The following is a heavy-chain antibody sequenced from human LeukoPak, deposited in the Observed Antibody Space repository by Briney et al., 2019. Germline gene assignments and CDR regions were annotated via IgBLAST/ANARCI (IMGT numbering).Heavy chain of an antibody. CDR3: ARRTTIFGVVIKPDD. CDR2: IIPILGIA. D-gene: IGHD3-3*01. V-gene: IGHV1-69*04. J-gene: IGHJ4*02. Sequence: ASVKVSCKASGGTFSSYAISWVRQAPGQGLEWTGRIIPILGIANYAQKFQGRVTITADKSTSTAYMELSSLRSEDTAVYYCARRTTIFGVVIKPDDWGQGTLVTVSS. CDR1: GGTFSSYA.